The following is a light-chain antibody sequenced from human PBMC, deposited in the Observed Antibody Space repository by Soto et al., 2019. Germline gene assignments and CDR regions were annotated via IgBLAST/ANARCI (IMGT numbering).Light chain of an antibody. CDR3: QQYNSHSWT. J-gene: IGKJ1*01. Sequence: DIQMTQSPSTLSASVGDRVTITCRASQSISSWLAWYQQKPGKAPKALIYKASSLESGVPSRFSGSGSGTEFTLTISSLQPDDFATYYCQQYNSHSWTFGQGTKVEIK. V-gene: IGKV1-5*03. CDR1: QSISSW. CDR2: KAS.